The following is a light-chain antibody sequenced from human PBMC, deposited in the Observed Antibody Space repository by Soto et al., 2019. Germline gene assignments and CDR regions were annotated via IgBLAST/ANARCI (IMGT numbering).Light chain of an antibody. CDR3: QQYYSVPLT. J-gene: IGKJ4*01. CDR1: QSLLYTSNNKNY. CDR2: WAS. Sequence: DIVLTQSPDSLAVSLGERATINCRSSQSLLYTSNNKNYLAWYQQKPRQPPKLLIYWASTREFGVPDRFSGSGSGTDITLTINSLQAEDVAVYYCQQYYSVPLTFGGGTKVEIK. V-gene: IGKV4-1*01.